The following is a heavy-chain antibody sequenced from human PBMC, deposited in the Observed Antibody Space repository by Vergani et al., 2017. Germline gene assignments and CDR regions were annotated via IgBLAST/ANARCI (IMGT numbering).Heavy chain of an antibody. V-gene: IGHV4-59*01. Sequence: QVQLQESGPGLVKPSETLSLTCTVSGGSISSYYWSWIRQPPGKGLEWIGYIYYSGTTNYNPSLKSRVTISVDTSKNQFSLKLSSVTAADTAVYYCASDYCGGDCYSGGWFDPWGQGTLVTVSS. D-gene: IGHD2-21*02. CDR1: GGSISSYY. J-gene: IGHJ5*02. CDR2: IYYSGTT. CDR3: ASDYCGGDCYSGGWFDP.